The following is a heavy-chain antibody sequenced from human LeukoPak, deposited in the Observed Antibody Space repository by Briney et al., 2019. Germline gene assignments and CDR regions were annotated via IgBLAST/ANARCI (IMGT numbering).Heavy chain of an antibody. CDR3: ARENVGSSSGWYVDY. Sequence: SGTLSLTCTVSGGSISYNYWCWIRKPPGQGLEWIGYSYNSGSTTYNPTLKRRVTISVDTSKNQSSLKLTSVTAADTALYYCARENVGSSSGWYVDYWGQGTLVTVSS. D-gene: IGHD6-19*01. J-gene: IGHJ4*02. CDR2: SYNSGST. V-gene: IGHV4-59*08. CDR1: GGSISYNY.